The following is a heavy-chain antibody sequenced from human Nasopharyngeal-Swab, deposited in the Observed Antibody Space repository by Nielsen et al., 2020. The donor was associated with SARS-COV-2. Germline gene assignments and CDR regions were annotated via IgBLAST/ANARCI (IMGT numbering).Heavy chain of an antibody. Sequence: WIRQPPGKGLEWIGEINHSGSTNYNPSLKSRVTISVDTSKNQFSLKLSSVTAADTAVYYCARVLRGVAARPLGFGYYYCYYMDVWGKGTTVTVSS. CDR3: ARVLRGVAARPLGFGYYYCYYMDV. J-gene: IGHJ6*03. V-gene: IGHV4-34*01. CDR2: INHSGST. D-gene: IGHD6-6*01.